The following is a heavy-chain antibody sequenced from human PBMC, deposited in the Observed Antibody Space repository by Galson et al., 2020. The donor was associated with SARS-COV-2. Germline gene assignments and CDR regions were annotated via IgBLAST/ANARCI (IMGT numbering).Heavy chain of an antibody. CDR1: GFTFSSYG. V-gene: IGHV3-33*01. Sequence: GESLKISFAASGFTFSSYGMHWVRQAPGKGLEWVAVIWYDGSNKYYADSVKGRFTISRDNSKNTLYLQMNSLRAGDTAVYYCARDLVGYYYYMDVWGKGTTVTVSS. CDR2: IWYDGSNK. CDR3: ARDLVGYYYYMDV. J-gene: IGHJ6*03. D-gene: IGHD1-26*01.